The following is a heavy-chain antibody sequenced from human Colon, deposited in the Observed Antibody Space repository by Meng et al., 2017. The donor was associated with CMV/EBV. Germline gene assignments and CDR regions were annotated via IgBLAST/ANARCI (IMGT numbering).Heavy chain of an antibody. CDR2: SYYTGST. D-gene: IGHD2-2*01. CDR3: ARATKSSCWEVLDY. Sequence: QVQLQQWGAGLLKPSEPLSLTCAVYGEFFSGYYWTWIRQPPGRGLEWIGESYYTGSTNYSPSLKRRVTISLDTSKNQFSLKLNSVTAADTAVYYCARATKSSCWEVLDYWGHGTLVTVSS. V-gene: IGHV4-34*01. CDR1: GEFFSGYY. J-gene: IGHJ4*01.